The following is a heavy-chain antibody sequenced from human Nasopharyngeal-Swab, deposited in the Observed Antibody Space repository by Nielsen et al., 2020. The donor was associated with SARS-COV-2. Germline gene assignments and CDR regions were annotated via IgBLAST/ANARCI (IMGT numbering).Heavy chain of an antibody. V-gene: IGHV1-69*13. CDR3: ARDTIFGLALYYYYGLGV. Sequence: SVKVSCKVSGGTFKNYAISWVLQAPGQGLEWMGGINPNFGTTNYAHKFQDRAKITAEQSTRTAYMELSSLRSDDTAVYYCARDTIFGLALYYYYGLGVWGQGTTVTVSS. CDR2: INPNFGTT. J-gene: IGHJ6*02. D-gene: IGHD3-3*01. CDR1: GGTFKNYA.